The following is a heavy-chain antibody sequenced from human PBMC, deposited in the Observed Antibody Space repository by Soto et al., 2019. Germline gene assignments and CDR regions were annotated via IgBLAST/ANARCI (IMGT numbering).Heavy chain of an antibody. CDR2: IIPIFGTA. D-gene: IGHD2-2*01. CDR3: ARDRFGDIVVVPAAPWAKSYYYYMDV. CDR1: GGTFGSYA. V-gene: IGHV1-69*13. J-gene: IGHJ6*03. Sequence: GASVKVSCKASGGTFGSYAISWVLQAPGRGLEWMGGIIPIFGTANYAQKFQGRVTITADESTSTAYMELSSLRSEDTAVYYCARDRFGDIVVVPAAPWAKSYYYYMDVWAQRSTVPGSS.